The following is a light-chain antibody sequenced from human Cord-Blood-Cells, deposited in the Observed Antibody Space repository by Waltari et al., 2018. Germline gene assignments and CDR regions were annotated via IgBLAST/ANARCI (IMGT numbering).Light chain of an antibody. J-gene: IGLJ1*01. CDR2: EVS. V-gene: IGLV2-14*01. CDR3: SSYTSSSTLYV. CDR1: SSDVGGYTY. Sequence: QSALTQPASVSGSPGQSINISCTGTSSDVGGYTYVSWYQQHPGKAPKLMIYEVSNRPSGVSNRFSGSKSGNTASLTISGLQAEDEADYYCSSYTSSSTLYVFGTGTKVTVL.